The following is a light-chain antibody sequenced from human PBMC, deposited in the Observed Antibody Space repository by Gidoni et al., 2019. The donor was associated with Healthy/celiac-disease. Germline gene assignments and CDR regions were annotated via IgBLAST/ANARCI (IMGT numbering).Light chain of an antibody. J-gene: IGLJ3*02. CDR3: QSADSSGTWV. CDR2: KDR. Sequence: TGSGDALPKQYAYWYQQKPGQAPVLVIYKDRERPSGIPERFSGSSSGTTVTLTISGVQAEDEADYYCQSADSSGTWVFGGGTKLTVL. V-gene: IGLV3-25*03. CDR1: ALPKQY.